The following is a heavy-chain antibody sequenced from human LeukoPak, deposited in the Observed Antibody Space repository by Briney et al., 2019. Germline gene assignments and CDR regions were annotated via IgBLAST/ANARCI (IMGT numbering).Heavy chain of an antibody. Sequence: PSETLSLTCTVSGGSISSYYWSWIRQPPGKGLEWIGYIYYSGSTNYNPSLKSRATISVDTSKNQFSLKLSSVTAADTAVYYCARGPGGIAAAGYYFDYWGQGTLVTVSS. CDR2: IYYSGST. V-gene: IGHV4-59*01. CDR3: ARGPGGIAAAGYYFDY. CDR1: GGSISSYY. D-gene: IGHD6-13*01. J-gene: IGHJ4*02.